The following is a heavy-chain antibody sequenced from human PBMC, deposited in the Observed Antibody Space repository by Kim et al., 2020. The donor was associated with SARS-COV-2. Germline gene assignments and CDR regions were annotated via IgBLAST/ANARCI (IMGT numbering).Heavy chain of an antibody. CDR1: GFTFSSYG. CDR3: ARDVGDGYISY. D-gene: IGHD1-26*01. Sequence: GGSLRLSCAASGFTFSSYGMHWVRQAPGKGLEWVAVISYDGSNKYYADSVKGRFTISRDNSKNTLYLQMNSLRAEDTAVYYCARDVGDGYISYWGQGTLVTVS. CDR2: ISYDGSNK. J-gene: IGHJ4*02. V-gene: IGHV3-33*05.